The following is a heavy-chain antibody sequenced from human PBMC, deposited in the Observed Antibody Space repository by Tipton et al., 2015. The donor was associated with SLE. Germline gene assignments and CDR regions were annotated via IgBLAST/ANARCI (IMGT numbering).Heavy chain of an antibody. J-gene: IGHJ4*02. CDR2: IISSGGT. V-gene: IGHV3-23*01. D-gene: IGHD1-26*01. Sequence: SLRLSCAASGLTFSTYTMNWVRQAPGKGLECVSTIISSGGTDYADSVKGRFTISRDNSKNTLYLQTNSLRAEDTAVYYCASLMGATTAVDYWGQGTLVIVSS. CDR3: ASLMGATTAVDY. CDR1: GLTFSTYT.